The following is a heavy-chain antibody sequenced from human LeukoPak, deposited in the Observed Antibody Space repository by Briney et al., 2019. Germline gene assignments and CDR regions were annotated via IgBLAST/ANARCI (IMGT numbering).Heavy chain of an antibody. CDR1: GGSFSGYY. V-gene: IGHV4-34*12. CDR2: IIDTGST. J-gene: IGHJ6*03. D-gene: IGHD5-18*01. Sequence: SETLSLTCAVYGGSFSGYYWTWIRQPPGKGLEWIGEIIDTGSTKYNSSLKSRVTISVDTSKNQFSLKLNSVTAADTAVYYCARTTEGGYTYGYFYYYYMDVWGKGTTVTISS. CDR3: ARTTEGGYTYGYFYYYYMDV.